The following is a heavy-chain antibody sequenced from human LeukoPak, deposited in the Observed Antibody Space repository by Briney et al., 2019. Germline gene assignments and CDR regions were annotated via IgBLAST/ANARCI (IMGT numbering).Heavy chain of an antibody. J-gene: IGHJ4*02. D-gene: IGHD3-22*01. Sequence: ASETLSLTCTVSGGSIGSHYWSWIRQPPGEGLEWIGYIYYSGTTSYNPSLKSRVTISVDTSKNQFSLKLSSVTAADTAVYYCARVTYDSSGYPFDYWGQGTLVTVSS. CDR2: IYYSGTT. CDR3: ARVTYDSSGYPFDY. CDR1: GGSIGSHY. V-gene: IGHV4-59*11.